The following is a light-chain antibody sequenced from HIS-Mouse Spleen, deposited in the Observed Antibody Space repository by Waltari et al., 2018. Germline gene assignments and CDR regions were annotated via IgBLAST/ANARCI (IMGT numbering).Light chain of an antibody. CDR2: DNS. V-gene: IGLV7-46*01. CDR3: LLSYSGART. Sequence: QAVVTQEPSLTVSPGGTVTLTCGSSTGAVTSGHYPYWFQQKPGQAPRTLIYDNSNKHSWTPARFAGCLLGGKAALTLSGAQPEDEAEYYCLLSYSGARTFGGGTKLTVL. J-gene: IGLJ3*02. CDR1: TGAVTSGHY.